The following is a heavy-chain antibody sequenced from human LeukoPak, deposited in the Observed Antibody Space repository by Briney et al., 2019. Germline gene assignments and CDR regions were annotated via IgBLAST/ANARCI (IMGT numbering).Heavy chain of an antibody. V-gene: IGHV3-30-3*02. CDR1: GFTFSNYA. CDR3: AKDRGYCSGGNCYNQYGMDV. J-gene: IGHJ6*02. CDR2: ISYHGRSV. D-gene: IGHD2-15*01. Sequence: GGSLRLSCAASGFTFSNYAMNWVRPAPGKGLEWVAIISYHGRSVDYADSVKGRFTMSRDNSKNTLSLQMNSLRAEDTAVYYCAKDRGYCSGGNCYNQYGMDVWGQGTTVTVSS.